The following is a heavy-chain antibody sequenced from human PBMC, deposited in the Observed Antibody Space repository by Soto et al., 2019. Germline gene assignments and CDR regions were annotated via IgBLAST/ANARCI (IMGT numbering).Heavy chain of an antibody. CDR1: GGSISSSSYY. J-gene: IGHJ4*02. CDR3: ATSHTTIVVAHEYTFDY. CDR2: IYYSGST. D-gene: IGHD3-22*01. V-gene: IGHV4-39*01. Sequence: SETLSLTCTVSGGSISSSSYYWGWIRQPPGKGLEWIGSIYYSGSTYYNPSLKSRVTISVDTSKNQFSLKLSSVTAADTAVYYCATSHTTIVVAHEYTFDYWGQGTLVTVSS.